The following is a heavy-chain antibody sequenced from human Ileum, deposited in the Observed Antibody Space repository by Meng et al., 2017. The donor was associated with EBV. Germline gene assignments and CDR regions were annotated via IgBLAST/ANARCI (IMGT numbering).Heavy chain of an antibody. CDR2: LYFSGST. CDR1: GGAIRSIDYY. D-gene: IGHD6-19*01. V-gene: IGHV4-39*01. J-gene: IGHJ4*02. Sequence: LRLQEAGPGLVKPSETLSLTGTVSGGAIRSIDYYWGWIRQPPGKGLEWIGSLYFSGSTYSNPSLESQVTISVDTSNNQLSLKLSSVTAADTAVYYCARRGYSSGWYAYDYWGQGTLVTVSS. CDR3: ARRGYSSGWYAYDY.